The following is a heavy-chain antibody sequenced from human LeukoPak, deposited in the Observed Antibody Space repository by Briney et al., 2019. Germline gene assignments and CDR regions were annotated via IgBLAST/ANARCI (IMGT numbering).Heavy chain of an antibody. D-gene: IGHD2-21*02. J-gene: IGHJ5*02. CDR3: ARTYCGGDCYSSRGWFDT. Sequence: ASVKVSCKASGYTFTSYGISWVRQAPGQGLEWMGGIIPIFGTANYAQKFQGRVTITADKSTSTAYMEVSSLRSEDTAVYYCARTYCGGDCYSSRGWFDTWGQGTLVTVSS. V-gene: IGHV1-69*06. CDR1: GYTFTSYG. CDR2: IIPIFGTA.